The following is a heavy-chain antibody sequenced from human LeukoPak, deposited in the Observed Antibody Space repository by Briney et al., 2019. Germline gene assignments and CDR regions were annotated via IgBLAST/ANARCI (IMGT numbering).Heavy chain of an antibody. Sequence: ASVKVSCKASGYTFTSYYMHWVRQAPGQGLEWMGIINPSGRSTSYAQKFQGRVTMTRDTSTSTVYMELSSLRSEDTAVYYCAREREQWLALDYWGQGTLVTVSS. CDR3: AREREQWLALDY. CDR1: GYTFTSYY. CDR2: INPSGRST. V-gene: IGHV1-46*01. J-gene: IGHJ4*02. D-gene: IGHD6-19*01.